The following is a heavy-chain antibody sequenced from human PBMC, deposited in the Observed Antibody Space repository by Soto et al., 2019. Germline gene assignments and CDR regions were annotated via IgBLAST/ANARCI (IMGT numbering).Heavy chain of an antibody. CDR3: AGDEELFITGTTFDY. CDR1: GYTFTSYG. D-gene: IGHD1-7*01. Sequence: QVQLVQSGAEVKKPGASVKVSCKASGYTFTSYGISWVRQAPGQGLEWMGWISAYNGNTNYAQKLQGRVTMTTDTSTSTAYMELRSLRSHAKAVYYCAGDEELFITGTTFDYWGQGTLVTGSS. CDR2: ISAYNGNT. V-gene: IGHV1-18*01. J-gene: IGHJ4*02.